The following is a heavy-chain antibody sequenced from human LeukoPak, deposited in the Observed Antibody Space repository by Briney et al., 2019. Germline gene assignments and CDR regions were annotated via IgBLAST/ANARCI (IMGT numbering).Heavy chain of an antibody. CDR3: ARGTGTLGSQLGY. J-gene: IGHJ4*02. CDR2: INHSGST. D-gene: IGHD3-10*01. CDR1: GGSFSGYY. Sequence: SETLSLTCAVYGGSFSGYYWSWIRQPPGKGLEWIGEINHSGSTNYNPSLKSRVTISVDTSKNQFSLKLSSVTAADTAVYYCARGTGTLGSQLGYWGQGTLVTVSS. V-gene: IGHV4-34*01.